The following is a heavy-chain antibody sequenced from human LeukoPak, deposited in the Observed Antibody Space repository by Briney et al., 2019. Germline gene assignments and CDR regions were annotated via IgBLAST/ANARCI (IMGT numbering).Heavy chain of an antibody. CDR2: IYYSGST. CDR1: GGSISSYY. J-gene: IGHJ3*02. CDR3: ARPESAAGTAGAFDI. Sequence: SETLSLTCTVSGGSISSYYWSWIRQPPGKGLEWIGYIYYSGSTNYNPSLKSRVTISVDTSKNQFSLKLSSVTAADTAVYYCARPESAAGTAGAFDIWGQGTMVTVSS. V-gene: IGHV4-59*01. D-gene: IGHD6-13*01.